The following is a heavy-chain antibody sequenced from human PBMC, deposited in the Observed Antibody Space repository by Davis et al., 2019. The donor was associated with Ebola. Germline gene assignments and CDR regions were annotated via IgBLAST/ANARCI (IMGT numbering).Heavy chain of an antibody. Sequence: MPSETLSLTCTLSGGSISSYYWSWIRQPPGKGLEWIGSIYYSGSTYYNPSLKSRVTISVDTSKNQFSLKLSSVTAADTAVYYGASLVLLWFGELLYYPNWFDPWGQGTLVTVSS. CDR2: IYYSGST. V-gene: IGHV4-39*01. D-gene: IGHD3-10*01. J-gene: IGHJ5*02. CDR1: GGSISSYY. CDR3: ASLVLLWFGELLYYPNWFDP.